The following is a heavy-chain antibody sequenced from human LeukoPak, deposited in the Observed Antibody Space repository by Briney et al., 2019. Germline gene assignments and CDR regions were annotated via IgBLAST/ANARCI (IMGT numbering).Heavy chain of an antibody. V-gene: IGHV4-4*07. D-gene: IGHD6-13*01. CDR1: GGSISSYY. Sequence: PSETLSLTCTVSGGSISSYYWSWIRQPAGEGLEWIGRIYTSGSTNYNPSLKSRVTMSVDTSKNQFSLKLSSVTAADTAVYYCARDSAAAGKGYYYYYGMDVWGQGTTVTVSS. J-gene: IGHJ6*02. CDR3: ARDSAAAGKGYYYYYGMDV. CDR2: IYTSGST.